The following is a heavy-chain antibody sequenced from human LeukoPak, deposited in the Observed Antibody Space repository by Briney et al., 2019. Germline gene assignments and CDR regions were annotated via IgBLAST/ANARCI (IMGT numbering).Heavy chain of an antibody. CDR2: ICANGDSK. D-gene: IGHD2-15*01. V-gene: IGHV3-23*01. CDR3: AKLIGSSSDIG. CDR1: GFTFSNTA. Sequence: GGSLRLSCAASGFTFSNTAISWVRQAPGKGLEWVSAICANGDSKFYADSVKGRFTISRDNSKNTLYLEMNSLRGEDTALYYCAKLIGSSSDIGWGRGTLVTVSS. J-gene: IGHJ4*02.